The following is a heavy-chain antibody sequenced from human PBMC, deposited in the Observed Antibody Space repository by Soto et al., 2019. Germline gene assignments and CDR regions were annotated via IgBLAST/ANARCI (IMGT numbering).Heavy chain of an antibody. V-gene: IGHV4-30-4*01. D-gene: IGHD3-10*01. Sequence: SETLSLTCTVSGDSISSSDYYWSWIRQPPGKGLEWIGYIYYSGSTYYNPSLKSRVTISVDTSKNQFSLKLSSVTAADTAVYYCAREDFYGSNIFDYWGQGTLVTVSS. CDR3: AREDFYGSNIFDY. CDR2: IYYSGST. CDR1: GDSISSSDYY. J-gene: IGHJ4*02.